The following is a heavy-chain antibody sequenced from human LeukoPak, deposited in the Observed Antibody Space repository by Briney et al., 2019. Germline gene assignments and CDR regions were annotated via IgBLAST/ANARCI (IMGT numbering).Heavy chain of an antibody. V-gene: IGHV4-39*07. CDR3: ARDRRDGHNYDFDY. Sequence: SETLSLTCSVSGDSVSRSDSYWDWIRQPPGKGLEWIGTIDYSGRTYYSPSLKTRVTMSVDPSNNQFSLNLSSVTAADTAVYYCARDRRDGHNYDFDYWGQGTLVTVSS. CDR2: IDYSGRT. CDR1: GDSVSRSDSY. D-gene: IGHD5-24*01. J-gene: IGHJ4*02.